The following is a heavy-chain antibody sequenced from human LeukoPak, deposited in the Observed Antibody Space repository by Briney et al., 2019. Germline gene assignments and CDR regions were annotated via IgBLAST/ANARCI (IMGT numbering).Heavy chain of an antibody. D-gene: IGHD1-1*01. Sequence: GGSPRLSCAASGFTFRSYSMNWVRQAPGKGLEWVSSISSSSSYIYYADSVKGRFNISRDNAKNTLYLQMNSLGAEDTAVYYCARALPPSVNAPWKWGQGTQVTVSS. CDR3: ARALPPSVNAPWK. V-gene: IGHV3-21*01. CDR1: GFTFRSYS. J-gene: IGHJ4*02. CDR2: ISSSSSYI.